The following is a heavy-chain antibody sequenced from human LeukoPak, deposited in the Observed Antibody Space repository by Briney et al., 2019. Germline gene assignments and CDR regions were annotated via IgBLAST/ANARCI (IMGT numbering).Heavy chain of an antibody. Sequence: GGSLRLSCAASGFTFSGHWMSWVRPAPGKGPEWVANINQGGSEKYYVDSVKGRFTISRDNANNLLYLQLNRLRGEDTAVYYCTIDRSRAGDDCGHGALGTVSS. J-gene: IGHJ4*01. CDR3: TIDRSRAGDD. D-gene: IGHD6-25*01. CDR2: INQGGSEK. CDR1: GFTFSGHW. V-gene: IGHV3-7*01.